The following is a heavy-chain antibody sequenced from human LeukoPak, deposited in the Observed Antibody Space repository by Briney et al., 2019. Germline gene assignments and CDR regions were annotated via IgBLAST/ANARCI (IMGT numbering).Heavy chain of an antibody. CDR2: IIPIFGTA. CDR3: ARVTGASPFDAFDI. V-gene: IGHV1-69*13. Sequence: SVKVSCKASGGTFSSYAISWVRRAPGQGLEWMGGIIPIFGTANYAQKFQGRVTITADESTSTAYMELSSLRSEDTAVYYCARVTGASPFDAFDIWGQGTMVTVSS. J-gene: IGHJ3*02. CDR1: GGTFSSYA. D-gene: IGHD7-27*01.